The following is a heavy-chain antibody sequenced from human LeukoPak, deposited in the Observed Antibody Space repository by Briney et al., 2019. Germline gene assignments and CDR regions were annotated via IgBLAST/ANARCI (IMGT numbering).Heavy chain of an antibody. D-gene: IGHD2-21*02. V-gene: IGHV4-30-2*01. CDR3: ARVVRYCGGDCYSGYFDY. Sequence: PSETLSLTCAVSGGSISSGGYSWSWIRQPPGKGLEWIGYIYHSGSTYYNPSLKSRVTISVDRSKNQFSLKLSSVTAADTAVYYCARVVRYCGGDCYSGYFDYWGQGTLVTVSS. J-gene: IGHJ4*02. CDR1: GGSISSGGYS. CDR2: IYHSGST.